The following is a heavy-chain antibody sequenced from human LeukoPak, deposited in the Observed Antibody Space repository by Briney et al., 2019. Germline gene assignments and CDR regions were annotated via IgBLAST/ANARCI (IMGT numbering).Heavy chain of an antibody. D-gene: IGHD2-2*01. CDR1: GYTFTSYG. Sequence: ASVKVSCKASGYTFTSYGISWVRQAPGQGLEWMGWISAYNGDTNYAQKLQGRVTMTTDTSTSTAYMELRSLRSDDTAVYYCARDVGEYCSSTNCYASHYWGQGTLVTVSS. J-gene: IGHJ4*02. CDR3: ARDVGEYCSSTNCYASHY. CDR2: ISAYNGDT. V-gene: IGHV1-18*01.